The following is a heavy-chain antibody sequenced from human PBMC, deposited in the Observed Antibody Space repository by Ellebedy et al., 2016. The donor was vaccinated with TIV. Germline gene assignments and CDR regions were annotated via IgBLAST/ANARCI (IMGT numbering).Heavy chain of an antibody. CDR3: ARDKNTGYIDY. CDR1: GFTFSRSG. CDR2: IWLDGSKE. D-gene: IGHD2-8*02. Sequence: PGGSLRLSCAASGFTFSRSGMHWVRQAPGKGLEWVAIIWLDGSKEDYADSVKGRFTISRDNSKNTLYMQMNSLRAEDTAVYYCARDKNTGYIDYWGQGALVTVSS. J-gene: IGHJ4*02. V-gene: IGHV3-33*01.